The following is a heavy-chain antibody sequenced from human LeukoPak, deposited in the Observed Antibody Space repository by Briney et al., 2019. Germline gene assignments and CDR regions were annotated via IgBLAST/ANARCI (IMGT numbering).Heavy chain of an antibody. D-gene: IGHD4-23*01. Sequence: GASVTVSCKASVGTFSSYAISCVRQAPGQGLEWMGGIIPIFGTANYAQKFQGRVTITADESTSTAYMELSSLRSEDTAVYYCASPLRKRAHFDYGGNSNFDYWGEGTLVTVSS. CDR2: IIPIFGTA. CDR1: VGTFSSYA. J-gene: IGHJ4*02. CDR3: ASPLRKRAHFDYGGNSNFDY. V-gene: IGHV1-69*13.